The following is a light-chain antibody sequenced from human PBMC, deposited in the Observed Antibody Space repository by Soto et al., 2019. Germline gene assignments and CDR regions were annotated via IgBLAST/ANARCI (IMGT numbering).Light chain of an antibody. V-gene: IGLV2-14*01. Sequence: QSALTQPASVSGSPGQSITMSCTGTSSDVASYNFVSWFPLHQGKAPKLMIYEVTNRPSGVSYRFSGSKSGNTASLTISGLTHEDEADYYCSSFTTTNTWVFGTGTKLTVL. CDR1: SSDVASYNF. CDR3: SSFTTTNTWV. CDR2: EVT. J-gene: IGLJ3*02.